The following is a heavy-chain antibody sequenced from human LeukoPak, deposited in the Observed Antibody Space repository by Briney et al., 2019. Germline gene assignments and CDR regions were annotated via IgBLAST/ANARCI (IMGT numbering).Heavy chain of an antibody. CDR1: GGSISSRSHY. CDR3: AGDQSSSWID. J-gene: IGHJ4*02. D-gene: IGHD6-13*01. Sequence: SETLSLTCTVSGGSISSRSHYWGWIRQPPGKGLEWIGSIYYSGSTYYNPSLKSRVTISVDKSKNQFSLKLSSVTAADTAVYYCAGDQSSSWIDWGQGTLVTVSS. CDR2: IYYSGST. V-gene: IGHV4-39*07.